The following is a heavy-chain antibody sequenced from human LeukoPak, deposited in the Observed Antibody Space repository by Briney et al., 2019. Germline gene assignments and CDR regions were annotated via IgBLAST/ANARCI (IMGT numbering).Heavy chain of an antibody. D-gene: IGHD3-22*01. CDR3: ARGVDYYDSSGYYVGSGLDY. V-gene: IGHV4-61*02. CDR2: IYTSGST. Sequence: PSETLSLTCTVSGGSISSGSYYWSWIRQPAGKGLEWIGRIYTSGSTNYNPSLKSRVTISVDTSKNQFSLKLSSVTAADTAVYYCARGVDYYDSSGYYVGSGLDYWGQGTLVTVSS. J-gene: IGHJ4*02. CDR1: GGSISSGSYY.